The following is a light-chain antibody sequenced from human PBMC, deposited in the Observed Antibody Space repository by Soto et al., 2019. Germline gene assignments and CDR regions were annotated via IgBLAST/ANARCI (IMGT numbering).Light chain of an antibody. J-gene: IGLJ3*02. CDR1: SSDVGGYNF. V-gene: IGLV2-8*01. Sequence: QSALTQPPSASGSPGQSVTISCTGTSSDVGGYNFVSWYQQHPGKAPRLIIYEVTKRPSGVPDRFSASKSGTTASLTVSGLQADDEADYYCSSYGGSNNFWVFGGGTKVTVL. CDR3: SSYGGSNNFWV. CDR2: EVT.